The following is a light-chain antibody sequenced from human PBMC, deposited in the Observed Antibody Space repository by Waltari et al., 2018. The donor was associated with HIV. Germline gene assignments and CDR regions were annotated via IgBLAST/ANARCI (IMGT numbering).Light chain of an antibody. Sequence: QSVLTQPPSVSGAPGQRVTISCTGSSSNIGAGYDVPWYQQLPGTAPKLLIYGDSNRASGVPDRFSGSKSGTSASLAITGLQAEDEADYYCQSYDISLSGVVFGGGTKLTVL. V-gene: IGLV1-40*01. CDR1: SSNIGAGYD. J-gene: IGLJ2*01. CDR3: QSYDISLSGVV. CDR2: GDS.